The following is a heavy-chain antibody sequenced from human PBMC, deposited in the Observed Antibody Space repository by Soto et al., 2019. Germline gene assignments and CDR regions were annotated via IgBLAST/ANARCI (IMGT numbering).Heavy chain of an antibody. V-gene: IGHV3-30*18. Sequence: GGSLRLSCAASGFTFSSYGMHWVRQAPGKGLEWVAVISYDGSNKYFADSVKGRFTISRDNFKNTLYLQINSLRAEDTAVYYCAKNLDSGPNNWFDPWGQGTLVTVSS. D-gene: IGHD5-12*01. J-gene: IGHJ5*02. CDR3: AKNLDSGPNNWFDP. CDR1: GFTFSSYG. CDR2: ISYDGSNK.